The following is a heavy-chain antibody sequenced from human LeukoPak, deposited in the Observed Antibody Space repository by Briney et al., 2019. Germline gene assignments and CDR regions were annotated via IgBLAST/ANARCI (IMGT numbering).Heavy chain of an antibody. D-gene: IGHD6-13*01. CDR3: ARGRFGSC. CDR1: GLTFSGYE. CDR2: ISSSGNSI. Sequence: PGGSLRLSCTASGLTFSGYEMNWVRQAPGKGLEWVSYISSSGNSIYYADSVKGRFTISRDNAKNSLYLQMNSLRAEDMAVYYCARGRFGSCWGQGTLVTVSS. J-gene: IGHJ1*01. V-gene: IGHV3-48*03.